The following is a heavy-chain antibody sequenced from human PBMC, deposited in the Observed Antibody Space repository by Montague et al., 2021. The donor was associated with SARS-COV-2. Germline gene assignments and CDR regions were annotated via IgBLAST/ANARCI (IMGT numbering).Heavy chain of an antibody. D-gene: IGHD3-9*01. CDR1: GFSLSTSGMC. V-gene: IGHV2-70*01. CDR3: ARSTYDILTGSKTVFDY. J-gene: IGHJ4*02. Sequence: PALVKPTQTLTLTCTFSGFSLSTSGMCVSWIRQPPGKALEWLALIDWDDDKYYSTSLKTRLTITKDTSNNQVVLTMTNMDPVDTATYYCARSTYDILTGSKTVFDYWGQGTLVTVSS. CDR2: IDWDDDK.